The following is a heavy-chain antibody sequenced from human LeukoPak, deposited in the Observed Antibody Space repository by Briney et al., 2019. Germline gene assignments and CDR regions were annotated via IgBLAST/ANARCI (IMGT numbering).Heavy chain of an antibody. V-gene: IGHV4-34*01. J-gene: IGHJ4*02. CDR3: ARGGDGHNHPFDY. Sequence: SETLSLTCAVFGGSFSGHYWSWIRQVPGKGLEWIGEIGHSGSTNYNPSLKSRVDISLDRSTTQFSLKVKSVTDTDTGLYFCARGGDGHNHPFDYWGRGTQVTVSS. D-gene: IGHD5-24*01. CDR2: IGHSGST. CDR1: GGSFSGHY.